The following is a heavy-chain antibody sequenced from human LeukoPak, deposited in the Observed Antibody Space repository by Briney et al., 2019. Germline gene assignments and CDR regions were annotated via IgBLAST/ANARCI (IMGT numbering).Heavy chain of an antibody. Sequence: SETLSLTCTVSDGSISSYYWSWIRQPPGKGLEWIGYIYYSGSTNYNPSLKSRVTISVDTSKNQFSLKLSSVTAADTAVYYCARQTSAIRGYSYDEDYFDYWGQGTLVTVSS. V-gene: IGHV4-59*08. CDR2: IYYSGST. J-gene: IGHJ4*02. CDR1: DGSISSYY. CDR3: ARQTSAIRGYSYDEDYFDY. D-gene: IGHD5-18*01.